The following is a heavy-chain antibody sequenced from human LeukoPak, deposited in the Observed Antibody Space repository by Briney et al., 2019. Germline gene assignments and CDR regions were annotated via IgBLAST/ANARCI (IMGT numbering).Heavy chain of an antibody. D-gene: IGHD2-15*01. CDR1: GYSISSGYY. CDR3: ARPLGCSGGSCYWADAFDI. CDR2: IYHSGST. Sequence: PSETLSLTCAVSGYSISSGYYWGWIRQPPGKGLEWIGSIYHSGSTYYNPSLKSRVTISVDTSKNQFSLKLTSVTAADTAVYYCARPLGCSGGSCYWADAFDIWGQGTMVTVSS. J-gene: IGHJ3*02. V-gene: IGHV4-38-2*01.